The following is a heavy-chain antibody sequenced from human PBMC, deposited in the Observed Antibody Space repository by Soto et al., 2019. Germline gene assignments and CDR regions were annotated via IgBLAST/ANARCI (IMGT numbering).Heavy chain of an antibody. J-gene: IGHJ4*02. Sequence: QVQLVQSGAEVKKPGSSVKVFCKASGGTFSSYTIIWVRQAPGQGLEWMGRIIPILGIANYAQKFQGRVTITADKATSTGYMELSSLRSEDTAVYYCARETDPDYYGSGSYYDYWGQGTLVTVSS. D-gene: IGHD3-10*01. V-gene: IGHV1-69*08. CDR2: IIPILGIA. CDR1: GGTFSSYT. CDR3: ARETDPDYYGSGSYYDY.